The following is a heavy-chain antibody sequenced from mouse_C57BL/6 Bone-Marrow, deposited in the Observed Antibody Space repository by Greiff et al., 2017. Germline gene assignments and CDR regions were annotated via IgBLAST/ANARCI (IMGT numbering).Heavy chain of an antibody. V-gene: IGHV1-64*01. CDR3: ARWQLGRDY. D-gene: IGHD4-1*02. CDR1: GYTFTSYW. CDR2: IHPNSGSI. J-gene: IGHJ2*01. Sequence: QVQLQQPGAELVKPGASVKLSCKASGYTFTSYWMHWVKQRPGQGLEWIGMIHPNSGSINYNEKFKSKATLTVDKSSSTAYMQLSSLTSEDSAVYYCARWQLGRDYWGQGTTLTVSS.